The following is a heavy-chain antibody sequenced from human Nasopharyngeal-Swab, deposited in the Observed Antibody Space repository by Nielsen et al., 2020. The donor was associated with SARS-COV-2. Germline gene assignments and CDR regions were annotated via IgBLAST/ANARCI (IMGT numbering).Heavy chain of an antibody. CDR2: ISSSSSTI. Sequence: GESLKISCAASGFTFSSYSMNWVRQAPGKGLEWVSYISSSSSTIYYADSVKGRFTISRDNAKNSLYLQMNSLRDEDTAVYYCARDFSPTVVAATLGYYYYYGMDVWGQGTTVTVSS. J-gene: IGHJ6*02. V-gene: IGHV3-48*02. CDR1: GFTFSSYS. CDR3: ARDFSPTVVAATLGYYYYYGMDV. D-gene: IGHD2-15*01.